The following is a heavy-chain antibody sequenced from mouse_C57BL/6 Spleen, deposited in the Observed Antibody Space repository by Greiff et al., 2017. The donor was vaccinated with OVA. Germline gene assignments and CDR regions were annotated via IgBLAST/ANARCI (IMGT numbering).Heavy chain of an antibody. V-gene: IGHV1-61*01. D-gene: IGHD2-3*01. CDR3: ARRGALYDGYDAY. Sequence: VQLQQPGAELVRPGSSVKLSCKASGYTFTSYWMDWVKQRPGQGLEWIGNIYPSDSETHYNQKFKDKATLTVDKSSSTAYMQLSSLTSEDSAVYYCARRGALYDGYDAYWGQGTLVTVSA. CDR2: IYPSDSET. J-gene: IGHJ3*01. CDR1: GYTFTSYW.